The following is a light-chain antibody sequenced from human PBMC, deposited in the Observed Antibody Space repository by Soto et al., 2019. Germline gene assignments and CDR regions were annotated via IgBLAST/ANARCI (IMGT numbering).Light chain of an antibody. CDR2: DAS. CDR3: QQRSNWPPT. CDR1: QSVSSN. J-gene: IGKJ1*01. V-gene: IGKV3-11*01. Sequence: ETVMTQSPATLSVSPGERATLSCRASQSVSSNLAWYQQKPGQAPRLLIYDASNRATGIPARFSGSGSGTDFTLTISSLEPEDFAVYYCQQRSNWPPTFGQGTKVDIK.